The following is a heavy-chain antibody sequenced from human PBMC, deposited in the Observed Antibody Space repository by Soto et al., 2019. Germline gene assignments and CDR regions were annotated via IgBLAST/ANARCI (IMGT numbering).Heavy chain of an antibody. J-gene: IGHJ4*02. D-gene: IGHD6-6*01. CDR2: IGFRGDST. CDR1: GFPFSSYS. Sequence: GGSLRLSCAASGFPFSSYSMSWVRHAPDKGLEWVSAIGFRGDSTYYADSVKGRFTISRDNSKNTLYLQVNSLKAEDTAVYYCARKFSSSSFYFDYWGQGTLVTVSS. V-gene: IGHV3-23*01. CDR3: ARKFSSSSFYFDY.